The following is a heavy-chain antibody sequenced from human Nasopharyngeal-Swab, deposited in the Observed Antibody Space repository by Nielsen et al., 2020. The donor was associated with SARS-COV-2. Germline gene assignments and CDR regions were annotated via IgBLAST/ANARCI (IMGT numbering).Heavy chain of an antibody. Sequence: SVKVSCKASGGTFSSYAISWVRQAPGQGLEWMGGIIPIFGTANYAQKFQGRVTITADESTSTAYMELSSLRSEDTAVYYCARSRYDFWSSYRNPNAFDIWGQGTMVTVSS. CDR3: ARSRYDFWSSYRNPNAFDI. CDR1: GGTFSSYA. J-gene: IGHJ3*02. CDR2: IIPIFGTA. V-gene: IGHV1-69*13. D-gene: IGHD3-3*01.